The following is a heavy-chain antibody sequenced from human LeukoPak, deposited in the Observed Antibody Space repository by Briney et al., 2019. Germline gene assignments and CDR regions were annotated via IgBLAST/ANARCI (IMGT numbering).Heavy chain of an antibody. J-gene: IGHJ5*02. Sequence: ASVKVSCKASGYTFTSYGISWVRQAPGQGLEWMGWISAYNGNTNYAQKLQGRVTMTTDTSTSTAYMELRSLRSDDTAVYYCARDKVATLNREYRGVKFDPWGQGTLVTVSS. CDR2: ISAYNGNT. D-gene: IGHD5-12*01. CDR1: GYTFTSYG. CDR3: ARDKVATLNREYRGVKFDP. V-gene: IGHV1-18*01.